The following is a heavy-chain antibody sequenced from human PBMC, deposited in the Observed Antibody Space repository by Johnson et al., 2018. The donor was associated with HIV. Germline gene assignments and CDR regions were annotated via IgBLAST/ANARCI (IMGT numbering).Heavy chain of an antibody. CDR2: ISGNGGTT. Sequence: VQLVESGGGLGQPGGSLRLSCAASGFTFSSYAMTWVRQAPGKGLEWVSSISGNGGTTYYADSVKGRFTISRDNSKHTLYLQMNSLRAEDTAVYYCAKGWEGVTSGDAFDIGGQETMVTVSS. J-gene: IGHJ3*02. D-gene: IGHD2-21*02. CDR1: GFTFSSYA. CDR3: AKGWEGVTSGDAFDI. V-gene: IGHV3-23*04.